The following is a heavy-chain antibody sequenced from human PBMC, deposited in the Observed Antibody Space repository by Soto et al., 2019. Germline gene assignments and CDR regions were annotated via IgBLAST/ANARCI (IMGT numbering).Heavy chain of an antibody. CDR1: GYTFTSYG. CDR2: SSAYTGNT. Sequence: QVQLVQSGAEVKSPGASVKVSCEASGYTFTSYGISWVRQAPGQGLEWMGWSSAYTGNTNYAQKLQGRVTMTTDTSTSRAYMELRSLRSDDRAVYYCARDKDTYYYDNGWFDPWGQGTLVTVSS. CDR3: ARDKDTYYYDNGWFDP. V-gene: IGHV1-18*04. D-gene: IGHD3-22*01. J-gene: IGHJ5*02.